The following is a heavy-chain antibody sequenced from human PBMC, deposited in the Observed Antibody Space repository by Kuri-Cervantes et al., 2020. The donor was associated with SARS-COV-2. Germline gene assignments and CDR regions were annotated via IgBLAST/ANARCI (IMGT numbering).Heavy chain of an antibody. CDR1: GFTFSSYS. Sequence: GGSLRLSCAASGFTFSSYSINWVRQAPGKGLEWVSSVSSSTSYIYYEDSVKGRFTISRDNSRNTLFLQMNSLRAEDTAVYYCARGHDRRVYFSTPAPYYFDFWGQGILVTVSS. CDR3: ARGHDRRVYFSTPAPYYFDF. D-gene: IGHD3-22*01. CDR2: VSSSTSYI. V-gene: IGHV3-21*04. J-gene: IGHJ4*02.